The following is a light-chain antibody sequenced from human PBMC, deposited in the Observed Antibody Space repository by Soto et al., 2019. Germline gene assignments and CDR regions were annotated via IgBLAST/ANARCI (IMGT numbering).Light chain of an antibody. CDR2: GAS. J-gene: IGKJ1*01. Sequence: DIQMTQSPSTLSASVGGRVTITCRASQSVGTWVAWYQQTPGKAPKLLIYGASNFESGVTSRFSGSVSGTEFTLTSTTRQPDDFATYFCQLYNRNTWSFGPGTKV. V-gene: IGKV1-5*01. CDR3: QLYNRNTWS. CDR1: QSVGTW.